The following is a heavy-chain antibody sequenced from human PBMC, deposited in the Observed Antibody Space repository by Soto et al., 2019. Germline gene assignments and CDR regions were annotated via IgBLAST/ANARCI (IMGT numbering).Heavy chain of an antibody. V-gene: IGHV1-18*04. J-gene: IGHJ2*01. D-gene: IGHD5-18*01. CDR2: ITASNGNT. CDR3: ARGNSYGSYWYFDL. Sequence: QLVQSGAEVKSPGASVRVSCKASGFSFSTYGITWVRQAPGQGLEWMGWITASNGNTHYAQDLQGRVTMTTDTSTSTAYMELWRLRSDDTAVYYCARGNSYGSYWYFDLWGRGTLVTVSS. CDR1: GFSFSTYG.